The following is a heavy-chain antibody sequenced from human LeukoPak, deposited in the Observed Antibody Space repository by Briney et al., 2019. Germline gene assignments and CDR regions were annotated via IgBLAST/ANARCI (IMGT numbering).Heavy chain of an antibody. V-gene: IGHV4-38-2*02. CDR3: ARDKNTGQDY. CDR1: GYSISSGYY. CDR2: IYHSGST. Sequence: SETLSLTCAVSGYSISSGYYWGWIRQPPGKGLEWIGSIYHSGSTYYNPSLKSRVTMSVDTSKNQFSLKLSSVTAADTAVYYCARDKNTGQDYWGQGTLVTVSS. D-gene: IGHD5-18*01. J-gene: IGHJ4*02.